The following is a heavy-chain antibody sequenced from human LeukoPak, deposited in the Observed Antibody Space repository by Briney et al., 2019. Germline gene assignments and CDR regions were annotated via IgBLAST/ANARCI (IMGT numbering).Heavy chain of an antibody. CDR3: AREQLGFDY. D-gene: IGHD6-6*01. CDR1: GFTFSSYS. CDR2: ISSSSNTI. V-gene: IGHV3-48*04. Sequence: GGSLRLSCAASGFTFSSYSMNWVRQAPGKGLEWVSYISSSSNTIYYADSVKGRFTISRDNAKNSLYLQMNSLRAEDTAVYYCAREQLGFDYWGQGTLVTVSS. J-gene: IGHJ4*02.